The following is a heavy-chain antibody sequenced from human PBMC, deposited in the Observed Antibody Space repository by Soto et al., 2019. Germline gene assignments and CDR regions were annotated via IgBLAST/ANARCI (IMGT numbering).Heavy chain of an antibody. Sequence: QVQLVESGGGVVQPGRSLRLSCAASGFTFSSYAMHWVRQAPGKGLEWVAVISYDGSNKYYADAVKGRCTISRDNSKSTLYLQMNSLRAEDTAVYYCARPTTISAFDSWGRGTMVTVSS. CDR1: GFTFSSYA. D-gene: IGHD4-17*01. CDR3: ARPTTISAFDS. J-gene: IGHJ3*02. CDR2: ISYDGSNK. V-gene: IGHV3-30-3*01.